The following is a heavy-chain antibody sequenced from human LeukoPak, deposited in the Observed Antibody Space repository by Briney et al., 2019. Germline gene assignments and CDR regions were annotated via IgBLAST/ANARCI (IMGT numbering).Heavy chain of an antibody. J-gene: IGHJ4*02. CDR3: ALNLGILSYYFDY. CDR2: INPNSGGT. V-gene: IGHV1-2*06. Sequence: ASVKVSCKASGYTFTGYYMHWVRQAPGQGLEWMGRINPNSGGTNYAQKFQGRVTITADESTSTAYMELSSLRSEDTAVYYCALNLGILSYYFDYWGQGTLVTVSS. D-gene: IGHD7-27*01. CDR1: GYTFTGYY.